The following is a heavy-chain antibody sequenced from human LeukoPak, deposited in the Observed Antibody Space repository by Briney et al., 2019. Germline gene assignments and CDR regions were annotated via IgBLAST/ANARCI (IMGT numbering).Heavy chain of an antibody. D-gene: IGHD1-26*01. CDR3: AKDRSSGTYYTFDH. V-gene: IGHV3-23*01. CDR2: ISGSGVMT. J-gene: IGHJ4*02. CDR1: GFTFSDYA. Sequence: GGSLRLSCAASGFTFSDYAMTWVRQAPGKGREWVATISGSGVMTYYADSVKGRFTVSGDNSKNTLYLQMSSLTAADTAVYYCAKDRSSGTYYTFDHWGQGTLVTVSS.